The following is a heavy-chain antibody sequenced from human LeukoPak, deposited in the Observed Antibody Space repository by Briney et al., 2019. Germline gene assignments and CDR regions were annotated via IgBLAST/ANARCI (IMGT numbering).Heavy chain of an antibody. D-gene: IGHD3-22*01. V-gene: IGHV4-38-2*01. CDR1: GYSISGGYY. J-gene: IGHJ4*02. CDR2: IYQSGST. Sequence: SETLSLTCAVSGYSISGGYYWGWIRQPPEKGLEWIGSIYQSGSTYYTPSLKSRVTISVDTSKNQFSLKLSSVTAADTAVYYCARHRTSSGYYNYFDYWGQGTLVTVSS. CDR3: ARHRTSSGYYNYFDY.